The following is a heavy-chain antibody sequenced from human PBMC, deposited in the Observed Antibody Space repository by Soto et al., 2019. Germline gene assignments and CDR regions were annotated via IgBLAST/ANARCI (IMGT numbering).Heavy chain of an antibody. V-gene: IGHV3-30*18. D-gene: IGHD6-13*01. Sequence: PGGSLRLSCAASGFTFSSYGMHWVRQAPGKGLEWVAVISYDGSNKYYADSVKGRFTISRDNSKNTLYLQMNSLRAEDTAVYYCAKVRPPGIAAALIDYWGQGTLVTVSS. CDR3: AKVRPPGIAAALIDY. J-gene: IGHJ4*02. CDR1: GFTFSSYG. CDR2: ISYDGSNK.